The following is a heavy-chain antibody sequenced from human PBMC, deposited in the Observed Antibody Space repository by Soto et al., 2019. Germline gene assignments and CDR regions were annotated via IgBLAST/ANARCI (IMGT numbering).Heavy chain of an antibody. J-gene: IGHJ4*02. D-gene: IGHD6-13*01. CDR2: MNPNSGGT. Sequence: QVQLVQSGADVKKPGASVKVSCKTSGYTFSGYFMHWLRQAPGQGLEWMGWMNPNSGGTDYAQNFQGRVSMTWDTSISTAYMELSRLRSDDTAIYYCARGYGSSSWRGFDYWGQGTLVTVSS. CDR3: ARGYGSSSWRGFDY. CDR1: GYTFSGYF. V-gene: IGHV1-2*02.